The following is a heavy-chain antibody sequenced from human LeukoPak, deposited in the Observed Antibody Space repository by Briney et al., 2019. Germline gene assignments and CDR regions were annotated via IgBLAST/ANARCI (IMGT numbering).Heavy chain of an antibody. D-gene: IGHD1-26*01. CDR1: GGSVRSNGYY. J-gene: IGHJ4*02. CDR3: ARETWGPYFDY. CDR2: IYHSGST. Sequence: PSETLSLTCSVSGGSVRSNGYYWAWIRQPPGKGLEWIAYIYHSGSTYYNPSLKSRVTISVDRSKNQFSLKLSSVTAADTAVYYCARETWGPYFDYWGRGTLVTVSS. V-gene: IGHV4-30-2*01.